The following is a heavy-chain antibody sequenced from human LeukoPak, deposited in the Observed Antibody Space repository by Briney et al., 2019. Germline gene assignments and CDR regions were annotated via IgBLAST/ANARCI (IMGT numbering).Heavy chain of an antibody. J-gene: IGHJ4*02. CDR2: MNPNSGNT. CDR1: GYTFTSYG. V-gene: IGHV1-8*02. D-gene: IGHD6-13*01. CDR3: ARFIRIAAAGARGCLGY. Sequence: ASVKVSCKASGYTFTSYGINWVRQATGQGLEWMGWMNPNSGNTGYAQKLQGRVTMTRNTSISTAYMELSSLRSEDTAVYYCARFIRIAAAGARGCLGYWGQGTLVTVSS.